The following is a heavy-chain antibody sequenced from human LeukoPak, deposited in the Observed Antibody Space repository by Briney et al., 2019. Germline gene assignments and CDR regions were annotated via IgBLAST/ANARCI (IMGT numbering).Heavy chain of an antibody. V-gene: IGHV1-2*02. D-gene: IGHD7-27*01. Sequence: ASVKVSCKASGYTFTGYCMHWVRQAPGPGLEWMGWINPNSGGTNYAQKFQGRVTMTRDTSISTAYMELSRLRSDDTAVYYCARDPNWGSWYYFDYWGQGTLVTVSS. CDR3: ARDPNWGSWYYFDY. CDR1: GYTFTGYC. J-gene: IGHJ4*02. CDR2: INPNSGGT.